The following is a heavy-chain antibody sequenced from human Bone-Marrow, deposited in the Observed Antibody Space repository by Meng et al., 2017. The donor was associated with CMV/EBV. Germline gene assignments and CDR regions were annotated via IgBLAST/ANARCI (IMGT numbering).Heavy chain of an antibody. Sequence: GESLKISCAVSGFIFSSYSMNWVRQAPGKGLEWVSSISSSSTYISYADSVKGRFTISRDNTKNSLYLQMNSLRAEDTAVYYCARLSFVLAAVVGGAFDIWGQGTMVTVSS. V-gene: IGHV3-21*01. CDR3: ARLSFVLAAVVGGAFDI. D-gene: IGHD6-13*01. CDR1: GFIFSSYS. CDR2: ISSSSTYI. J-gene: IGHJ3*02.